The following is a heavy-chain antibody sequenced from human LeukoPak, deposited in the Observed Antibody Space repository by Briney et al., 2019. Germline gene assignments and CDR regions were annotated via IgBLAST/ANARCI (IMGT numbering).Heavy chain of an antibody. CDR3: VRTGGYSYGPFEY. D-gene: IGHD5-18*01. J-gene: IGHJ4*02. Sequence: PGGSLRLSCAASGLTLSGFSVNWVRQAPGKGLEWISYSSGSNTIYYADSVKGRFTISRDNAKNSLFLQMNSLRDEDTAVYYCVRTGGYSYGPFEYWGQGTLVTVSS. V-gene: IGHV3-48*02. CDR2: SSGSNTI. CDR1: GLTLSGFS.